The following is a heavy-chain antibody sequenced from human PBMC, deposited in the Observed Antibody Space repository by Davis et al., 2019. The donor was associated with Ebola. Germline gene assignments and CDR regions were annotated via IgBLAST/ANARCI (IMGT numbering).Heavy chain of an antibody. Sequence: GGSLRPSCAAFGSTSSSYGMHWVRQAPGKGLEWVEDISYDGRNKYYADSVNGRFTIPRDNSKNTLYLQMNSLRADDTAVYYCARGGKYRDESGTFGYWGQGTLVTVSS. CDR3: ARGGKYRDESGTFGY. V-gene: IGHV3-33*01. J-gene: IGHJ4*02. CDR1: GSTSSSYG. D-gene: IGHD3-10*01. CDR2: ISYDGRNK.